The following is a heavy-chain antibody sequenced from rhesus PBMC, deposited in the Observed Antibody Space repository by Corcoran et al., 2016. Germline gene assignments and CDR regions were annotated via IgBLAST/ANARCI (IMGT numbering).Heavy chain of an antibody. CDR3: AKEGYGWEPPY. Sequence: EVQLVETGGGLVQPGGSLKLSCAALGFTFSSYGRSWVRQAPGKGLGWVLDINSGGGSTYDPDSVKGRFTISRDNSKNTLSLQMNSLRAEDTAVYYCAKEGYGWEPPYWGQGVLVTVSS. J-gene: IGHJ4*01. CDR2: INSGGGST. D-gene: IGHD1-44*02. V-gene: IGHV3S5*01. CDR1: GFTFSSYG.